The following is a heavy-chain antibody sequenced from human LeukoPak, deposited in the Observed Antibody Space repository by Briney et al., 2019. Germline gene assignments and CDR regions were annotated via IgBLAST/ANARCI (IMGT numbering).Heavy chain of an antibody. CDR2: IRYDGSNK. Sequence: QAGGSLRLSCAASGFTFSSYGMHWVRQAPGKGLEWVAFIRYDGSNKYYADSVKGRFTISRDNSKNTLYLQMNSLRAEDTAVYYCASNYYDSSGYPNPFDYWGRGTLVTVSS. CDR3: ASNYYDSSGYPNPFDY. D-gene: IGHD3-22*01. J-gene: IGHJ4*02. CDR1: GFTFSSYG. V-gene: IGHV3-30*02.